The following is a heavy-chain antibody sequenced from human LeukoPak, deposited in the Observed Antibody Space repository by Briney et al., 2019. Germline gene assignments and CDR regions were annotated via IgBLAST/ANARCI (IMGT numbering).Heavy chain of an antibody. V-gene: IGHV3-35*02. CDR2: VSWNASRT. D-gene: IGHD3-22*01. CDR3: GYYQPRKSLDWSSN. CDR1: AFTFSNSD. Sequence: GGSLRLSCAASAFTFSNSDMNWVPQAPGKGLEWVSGVSWNASRTHYAESVKGQFIISRDYSRNTLYLQTNSLRAEDTAVYYCGYYQPRKSLDWSSNWGQGTLVTVSS. J-gene: IGHJ4*02.